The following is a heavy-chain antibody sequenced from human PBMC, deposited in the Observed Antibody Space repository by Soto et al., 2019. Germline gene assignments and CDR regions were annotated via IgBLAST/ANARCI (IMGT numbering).Heavy chain of an antibody. CDR3: ARPRSDYVQLDY. CDR1: GYTFTSYG. V-gene: IGHV1-18*01. D-gene: IGHD5-12*01. J-gene: IGHJ4*02. Sequence: ASVKVSCKASGYTFTSYGISWVRQAPGQGLEGMGWISAYNGNTNYAQKLQGRVTMTTDTSTSTAYMELRSLRSDDTAVYYCARPRSDYVQLDYWGQGTLVTVSS. CDR2: ISAYNGNT.